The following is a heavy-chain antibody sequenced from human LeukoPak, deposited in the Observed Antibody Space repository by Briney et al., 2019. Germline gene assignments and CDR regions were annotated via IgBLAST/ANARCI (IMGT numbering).Heavy chain of an antibody. CDR2: IYTSGST. J-gene: IGHJ6*03. D-gene: IGHD6-13*01. CDR1: GGSISSYY. CDR3: ASRAAAGYYYMDV. V-gene: IGHV4-4*07. Sequence: SETLSLTCTVSGGSISSYYWSWVRQPAGKGLEWMGRIYTSGSTDYNPSLKSRVTMSVDTSKNQFSLKLSSVTAADTAVYYSASRAAAGYYYMDVWGKGTTVTVSS.